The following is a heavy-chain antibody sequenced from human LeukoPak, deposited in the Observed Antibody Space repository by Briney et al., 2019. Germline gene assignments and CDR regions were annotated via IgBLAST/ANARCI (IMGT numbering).Heavy chain of an antibody. CDR2: ISWDSSST. CDR1: GFTFDDYA. V-gene: IGHV3-43*01. J-gene: IGHJ4*02. CDR3: AKDDGRQWPPDY. D-gene: IGHD6-19*01. Sequence: GSLRLSCAASGFTFDDYAMHWVRQAPGKGLEWVSLISWDSSSTYYADSVKGRFTISRDNSKNSLYLQMNSLRTEDTALYYCAKDDGRQWPPDYWGQGTLVTVSS.